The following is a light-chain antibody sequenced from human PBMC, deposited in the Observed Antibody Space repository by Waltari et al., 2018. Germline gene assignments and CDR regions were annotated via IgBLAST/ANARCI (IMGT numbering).Light chain of an antibody. V-gene: IGKV1-39*01. CDR1: QSVEGY. J-gene: IGKJ2*01. CDR3: QQSATIPNT. Sequence: DTQMTQSPPSLSASVGDRVTITCRASQSVEGYLNWYQQRPGSAPTLMIYSASALQRGVSSRFSGSGFGTEFSLTINGLQPEDFATYFCQQSATIPNTFGQGTRVQI. CDR2: SAS.